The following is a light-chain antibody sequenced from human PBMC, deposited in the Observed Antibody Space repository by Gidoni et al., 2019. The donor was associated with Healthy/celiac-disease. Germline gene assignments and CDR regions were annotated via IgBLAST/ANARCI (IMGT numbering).Light chain of an antibody. CDR2: QDS. J-gene: IGLJ2*01. CDR1: KLGDKY. CDR3: QAWDSSTAV. Sequence: SYELTTPPSASVTPGQTASITCSGDKLGDKYACWYQQKPGQSPVLVIYQDSKRPSGIPERFSGSNSGNTATLTISGTQAMDEADYYCQAWDSSTAVFGGGTKLTVL. V-gene: IGLV3-1*01.